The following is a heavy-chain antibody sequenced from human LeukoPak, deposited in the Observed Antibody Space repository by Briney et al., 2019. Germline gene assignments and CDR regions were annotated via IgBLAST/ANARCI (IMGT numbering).Heavy chain of an antibody. CDR3: ARAPLLYYHFDY. D-gene: IGHD3-22*01. CDR2: INPNSGGT. Sequence: ASVKVSCKASGYTFTGYYMHWVRQAPGQGLEWMGWINPNSGGTNYAQKFQGRVTMTRDTSISTAYMELSRLRSDDTAVYYCARAPLLYYHFDYWGQGTLVTVSS. CDR1: GYTFTGYY. V-gene: IGHV1-2*02. J-gene: IGHJ4*02.